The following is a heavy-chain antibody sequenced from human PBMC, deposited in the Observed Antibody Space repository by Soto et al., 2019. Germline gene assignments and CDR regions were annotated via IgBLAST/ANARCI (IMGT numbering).Heavy chain of an antibody. D-gene: IGHD2-8*01. V-gene: IGHV1-18*01. CDR3: ARDPYHVLMVNAPNLYGMDV. J-gene: IGHJ6*02. CDR2: ISTYNGNT. Sequence: QVQLVQSGAEVKKPGASVKVSCKASGYTFTTYDISWVRQAPGQGLEWMGRISTYNGNTNYPQSLQGRLTMTTDTYTTTAYMELWNLRSDDTAVYYCARDPYHVLMVNAPNLYGMDVWGQGTTVTVSS. CDR1: GYTFTTYD.